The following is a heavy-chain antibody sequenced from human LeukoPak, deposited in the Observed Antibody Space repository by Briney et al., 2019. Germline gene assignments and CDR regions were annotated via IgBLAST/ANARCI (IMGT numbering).Heavy chain of an antibody. CDR3: ARESGYYYDTRYFDY. D-gene: IGHD3-22*01. Sequence: SGTLSPTCAVSGGSISSSNWWSWVRQPPGKGLEWIGESYHSGSTNYNPSLKSRVTISVDKSKNQFSLKLSSVTAADTAVYYCARESGYYYDTRYFDYWGQGTLVTVSS. CDR2: SYHSGST. J-gene: IGHJ4*02. V-gene: IGHV4-4*02. CDR1: GGSISSSNW.